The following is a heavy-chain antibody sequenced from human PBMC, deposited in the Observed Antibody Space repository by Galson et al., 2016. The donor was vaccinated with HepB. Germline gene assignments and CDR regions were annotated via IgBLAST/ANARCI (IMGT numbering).Heavy chain of an antibody. V-gene: IGHV3-7*01. J-gene: IGHJ4*02. D-gene: IGHD2-21*01. CDR3: VPEPQEAGSYSGY. CDR1: GFTFRTYW. CDR2: MNPDGSQE. Sequence: SLRLSCAASGFTFRTYWMSWVRQAPGKGLEWVANMNPDGSQENYVDSVKDRFTISRENAKNSLYPQMNTLRAEDTALYYCVPEPQEAGSYSGYWGQGTLVTVSS.